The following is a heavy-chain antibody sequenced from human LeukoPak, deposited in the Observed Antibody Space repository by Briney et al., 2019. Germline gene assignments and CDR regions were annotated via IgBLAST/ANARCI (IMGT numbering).Heavy chain of an antibody. Sequence: GGSLRLSCAASGFIFSTYWMTWVRQAPGKGLEWVSSISTSSIYIYYADSVKGRFTISRDNAKNSLYLQMNSLRAEDTAVYYCAELGITMIGGVWGKGTTVTVSS. CDR2: ISTSSIYI. CDR3: AELGITMIGGV. V-gene: IGHV3-21*01. J-gene: IGHJ6*04. CDR1: GFIFSTYW. D-gene: IGHD3-10*02.